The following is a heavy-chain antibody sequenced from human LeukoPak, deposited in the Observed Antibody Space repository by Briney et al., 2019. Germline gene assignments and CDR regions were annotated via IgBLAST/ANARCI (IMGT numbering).Heavy chain of an antibody. J-gene: IGHJ4*02. Sequence: PGGSLRLSCAASGFTFSSYGMRWVRQAPGKGLEWVAFIRYDGSNKYYADSVKGRFTISRDNSKNTLYLQMNSLRAEDTAVYYCAKDPSTVTPGGNRQDFDYWGQGTLVTVSS. V-gene: IGHV3-30*02. CDR3: AKDPSTVTPGGNRQDFDY. D-gene: IGHD4-17*01. CDR2: IRYDGSNK. CDR1: GFTFSSYG.